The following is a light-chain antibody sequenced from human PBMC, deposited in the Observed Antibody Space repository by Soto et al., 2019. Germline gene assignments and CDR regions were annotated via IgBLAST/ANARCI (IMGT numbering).Light chain of an antibody. CDR2: DAS. Sequence: MTQYPSSLSASVGDRVTIPCRASQDISDVLNWYQQQPGKAPKVLIYDASKLQTGVPSRFSGRGSGKDFTFTISSLQPDDSGTYYCQQFYDLPITFGQGTRLETK. V-gene: IGKV1-33*01. CDR3: QQFYDLPIT. J-gene: IGKJ5*01. CDR1: QDISDV.